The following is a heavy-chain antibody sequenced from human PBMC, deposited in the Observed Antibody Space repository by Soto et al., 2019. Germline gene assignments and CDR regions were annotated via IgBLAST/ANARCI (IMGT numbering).Heavy chain of an antibody. J-gene: IGHJ4*02. V-gene: IGHV3-30*03. CDR2: ISYDGSNK. CDR3: ARVGFEY. Sequence: GGSLRLSCAPSGFTFSSYVMHWVRPAPGKGLAWVAVISYDGSNKYYADSVKGRFTISRDNSKNTLYPQMNSLRAEDTAVYYCARVGFEYRGQGTLVTVPS. CDR1: GFTFSSYV.